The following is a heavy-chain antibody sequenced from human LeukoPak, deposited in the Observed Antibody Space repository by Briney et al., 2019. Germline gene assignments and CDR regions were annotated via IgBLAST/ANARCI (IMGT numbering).Heavy chain of an antibody. D-gene: IGHD2-21*02. J-gene: IGHJ4*02. CDR1: GFTFSSYS. CDR2: ISGSGGNT. V-gene: IGHV3-23*01. Sequence: GGPLRLSCAASGFTFSSYSMNWVRQAPGKGLEWLSVISGSGGNTHYADSVKGRLTISRDTSKNTLYLQIDSLTTDDTAIYYCARRTITAGGDCLDYWGQGTLITVSS. CDR3: ARRTITAGGDCLDY.